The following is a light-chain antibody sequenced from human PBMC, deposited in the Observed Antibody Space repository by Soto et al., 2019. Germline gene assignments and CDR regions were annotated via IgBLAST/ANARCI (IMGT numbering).Light chain of an antibody. CDR1: QSISSY. Sequence: IQMTQSPSSLSSSVGDRVTITCRASQSISSYLNWYKQKPGKAPKLLIYAASSLQSGVPSRFRGSGSGTEFILTINNLKPEDFASYFCLQVYSFPRTFGLGTKVDIK. CDR2: AAS. J-gene: IGKJ1*01. V-gene: IGKV1-39*01. CDR3: LQVYSFPRT.